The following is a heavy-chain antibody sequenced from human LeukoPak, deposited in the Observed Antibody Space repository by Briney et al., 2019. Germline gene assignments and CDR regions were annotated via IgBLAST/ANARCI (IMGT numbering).Heavy chain of an antibody. J-gene: IGHJ3*02. CDR1: GFTFSSNY. CDR3: ARVFQGYSSGWYYAFDI. D-gene: IGHD6-19*01. V-gene: IGHV3-53*01. CDR2: IYSGGST. Sequence: GGSLRLSCAASGFTFSSNYMSWVRQAPGKGLEWVSVIYSGGSTYYADSVKGRFTISRDNSKNTLYLQMNSLRAEDTAVYYCARVFQGYSSGWYYAFDIWGQGTMVTVSS.